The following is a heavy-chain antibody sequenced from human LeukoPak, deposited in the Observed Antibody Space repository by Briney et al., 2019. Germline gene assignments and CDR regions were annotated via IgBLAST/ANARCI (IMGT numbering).Heavy chain of an antibody. Sequence: GGSLRLSCAASGFTFSSYAMHWVRQAPGKGLEYVSAISSNGGSTYYANSVKGRFTISRDNSKNTLYLQMNSLRDDDTAVFYCAGDRPGDGYFDYWGQGTLVTVSS. CDR1: GFTFSSYA. D-gene: IGHD3-10*01. V-gene: IGHV3-64*01. CDR2: ISSNGGST. CDR3: AGDRPGDGYFDY. J-gene: IGHJ4*02.